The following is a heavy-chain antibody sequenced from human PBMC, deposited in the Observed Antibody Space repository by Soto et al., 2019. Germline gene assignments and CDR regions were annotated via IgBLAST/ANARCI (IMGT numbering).Heavy chain of an antibody. CDR1: GFIFSDHY. J-gene: IGHJ4*02. D-gene: IGHD2-21*01. Sequence: GGSLRLSCAASGFIFSDHYMAWIRQAPGKGLEWVSYISSSGHYIRYVDSLNGRFTTSRDNAKNSLLLQMDGLTVEDTAVYYCAGGGGAGGDWVDYWGQGTLVTVSS. CDR2: ISSSGHYI. CDR3: AGGGGAGGDWVDY. V-gene: IGHV3-11*06.